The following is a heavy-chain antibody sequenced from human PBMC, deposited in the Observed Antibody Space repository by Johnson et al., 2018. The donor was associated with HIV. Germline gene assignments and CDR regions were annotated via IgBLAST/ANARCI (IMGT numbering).Heavy chain of an antibody. D-gene: IGHD5-24*01. Sequence: VQLVESGGGLVQPGGSLRLSCAVSGFTVSTSYMTWVRQAPGKGLDWVSAISGSGGSTYYADSVKGRFTISRDNSKNTLYLQMNSLRAEDTAVYYCARACRDGYTCDVFDIWGQGTMVTVSS. V-gene: IGHV3-23*04. CDR3: ARACRDGYTCDVFDI. CDR1: GFTVSTSY. J-gene: IGHJ3*02. CDR2: ISGSGGST.